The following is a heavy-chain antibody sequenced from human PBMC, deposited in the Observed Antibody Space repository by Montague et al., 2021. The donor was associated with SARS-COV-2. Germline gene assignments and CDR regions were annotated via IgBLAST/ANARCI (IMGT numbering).Heavy chain of an antibody. CDR1: GGSISSGSYY. D-gene: IGHD3-3*01. J-gene: IGHJ5*02. CDR3: ARDDRVLGDDCWSGYAESWFDT. Sequence: TLSLTCTVSGGSISSGSYYWSWIRQPAGKGLEWIGRIYTSGSTNYNPSLKSRVTISVDTSKNRFSLKLSSVTAADTAVYYCARDDRVLGDDCWSGYAESWFDTWGQGTLVTASS. CDR2: IYTSGST. V-gene: IGHV4-61*02.